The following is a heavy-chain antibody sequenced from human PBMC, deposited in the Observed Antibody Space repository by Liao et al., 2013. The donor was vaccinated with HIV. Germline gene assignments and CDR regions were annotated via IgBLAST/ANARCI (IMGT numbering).Heavy chain of an antibody. Sequence: QVQLQESGPGLVKPSQTLSLTCTVSGGSISSGDYYWSWIRQPAGKGLEWIGRMYTSGSTNYNPSLKSRVTISVDTSENQFSLKLSSVTAADTAVYYCARVAGDAPVDYWGRGNPGHRLL. D-gene: IGHD6-19*01. J-gene: IGHJ4*02. CDR1: GGSISSGDYY. CDR3: ARVAGDAPVDY. V-gene: IGHV4-61*02. CDR2: MYTSGST.